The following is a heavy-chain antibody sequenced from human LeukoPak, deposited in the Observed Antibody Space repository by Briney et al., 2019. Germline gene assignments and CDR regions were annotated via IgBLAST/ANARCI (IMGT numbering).Heavy chain of an antibody. CDR2: IVPIFGTA. CDR3: ASVGATFLPGMDV. V-gene: IGHV1-69*13. CDR1: GGTFSSYA. Sequence: ASVKVSCKASGGTFSSYAISWVRQAPGQGLEWMGGIVPIFGTANYAQKFQGRVTITADESTSTAYMELSSLRSEDTAVYYCASVGATFLPGMDVWGQGTTVTVSS. D-gene: IGHD1-26*01. J-gene: IGHJ6*02.